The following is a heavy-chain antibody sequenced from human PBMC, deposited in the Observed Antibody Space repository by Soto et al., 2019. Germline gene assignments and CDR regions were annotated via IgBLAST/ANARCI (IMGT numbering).Heavy chain of an antibody. Sequence: TLSLPCALSGGSISSGGYSWSFIRQPPGKGLEWSGYIYHSGRIYYDPALMSRVTISVDRSKNQFSLKLSSVTAADTAVYYCAAGGGLPRYYWGQGTLVTVSS. V-gene: IGHV4-30-2*01. CDR3: AAGGGLPRYY. CDR2: IYHSGRI. D-gene: IGHD5-12*01. CDR1: GGSISSGGYS. J-gene: IGHJ4*02.